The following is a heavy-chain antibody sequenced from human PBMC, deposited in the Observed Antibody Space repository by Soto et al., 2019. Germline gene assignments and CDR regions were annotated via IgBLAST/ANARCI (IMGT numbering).Heavy chain of an antibody. D-gene: IGHD3-9*01. J-gene: IGHJ5*02. CDR3: ARDAVYCCGVHRDLLSGPGQVFTDP. CDR1: GFPLEKYG. CDR2: ISNDGGKK. V-gene: IGHV3-30*03. Sequence: AGGSLRLSWAGTGFPLEKYGMNWVRQAPGKGLEWVALISNDGGKKQYAESVEGRFTVSRDSSRNTLYLQLNSLRPDDTAVYFCARDAVYCCGVHRDLLSGPGQVFTDP.